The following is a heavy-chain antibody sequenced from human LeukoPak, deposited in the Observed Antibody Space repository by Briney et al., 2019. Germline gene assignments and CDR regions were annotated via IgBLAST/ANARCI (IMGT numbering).Heavy chain of an antibody. V-gene: IGHV3-53*01. Sequence: GGSLRLSCAASGFTVSSNYMSWVRQAPGKGLEWVSVIYSGGSTYYTDSVKGRFTISRDNSKNTLYLQMNSLRAEDTAVYYCARRSDYGDYGYYFDYWGQGTLVTVSS. J-gene: IGHJ4*02. CDR2: IYSGGST. CDR1: GFTVSSNY. CDR3: ARRSDYGDYGYYFDY. D-gene: IGHD4-17*01.